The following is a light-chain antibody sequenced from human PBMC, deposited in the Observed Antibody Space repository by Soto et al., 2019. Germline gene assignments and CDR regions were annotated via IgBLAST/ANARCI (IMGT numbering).Light chain of an antibody. CDR3: QQYDNSPIT. CDR2: GAS. Sequence: EIALTQSPGILCINPGXRAPLSCGASQSISSSFLAWYQQKPGQAPRLLIYGASSRATGIPDRFSGTGSETDFTLTISRLEPEDFAVYYCQQYDNSPITFGQGTRLENK. CDR1: QSISSSF. J-gene: IGKJ5*01. V-gene: IGKV3-20*01.